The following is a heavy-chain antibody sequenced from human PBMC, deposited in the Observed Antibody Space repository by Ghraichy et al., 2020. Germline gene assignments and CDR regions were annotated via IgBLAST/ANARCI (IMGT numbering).Heavy chain of an antibody. V-gene: IGHV1-69*04. CDR1: GGTFSSYA. J-gene: IGHJ4*02. D-gene: IGHD3-3*01. CDR2: IIPILGIA. Sequence: SVKVSCKASGGTFSSYAISWVRQAPGQGLEWMGRIIPILGIANYAQKFQGRVTITADKSTSTAYMELSSLRSEDTAVYYCARELPKGDFWSGYYRNQYYFDYWGQGTLVTVSS. CDR3: ARELPKGDFWSGYYRNQYYFDY.